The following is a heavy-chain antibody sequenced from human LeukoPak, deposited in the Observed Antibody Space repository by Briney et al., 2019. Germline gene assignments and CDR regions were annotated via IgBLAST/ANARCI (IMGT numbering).Heavy chain of an antibody. Sequence: GGSLRLSCAASGFTFSSYEMNWVRQAPGKGLEGVSYISSSGSTIYYADSVKGRFTISRDNEKNSLYLQMNSLRAEDTAVYYCARLWFGGVSIDYWGQGTLVTVSS. J-gene: IGHJ4*02. CDR3: ARLWFGGVSIDY. V-gene: IGHV3-48*03. CDR2: ISSSGSTI. CDR1: GFTFSSYE. D-gene: IGHD3-10*01.